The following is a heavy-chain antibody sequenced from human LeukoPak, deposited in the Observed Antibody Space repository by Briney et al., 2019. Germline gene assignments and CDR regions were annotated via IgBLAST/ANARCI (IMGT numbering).Heavy chain of an antibody. D-gene: IGHD6-13*01. Sequence: PGGSLRLSCAASGFTFSSYEMNWVRQAPGKGLXXXSYISSSGSTIYYADSVKGRFTISRDNAKNSLYLQMNSLRAEDTAVYYCARVIAAAVYYFDYWGQGTLVTVSS. CDR2: ISSSGSTI. V-gene: IGHV3-48*03. CDR3: ARVIAAAVYYFDY. CDR1: GFTFSSYE. J-gene: IGHJ4*02.